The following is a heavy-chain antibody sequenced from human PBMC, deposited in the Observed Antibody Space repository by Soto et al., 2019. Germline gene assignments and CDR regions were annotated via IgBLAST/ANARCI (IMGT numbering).Heavy chain of an antibody. CDR2: IDSSSSYI. V-gene: IGHV3-21*01. D-gene: IGHD1-20*01. Sequence: EVQLVESGGGLVKPGGSLRLSCAASGFTFSSCSMNWVRQAPGKGLEWVSSIDSSSSYIHYADSVKGRFTISRDNAKNSLYLQMNIMRAEDTAVYYCATISGTTRWDDYWGQGTLVTVSS. CDR1: GFTFSSCS. CDR3: ATISGTTRWDDY. J-gene: IGHJ4*02.